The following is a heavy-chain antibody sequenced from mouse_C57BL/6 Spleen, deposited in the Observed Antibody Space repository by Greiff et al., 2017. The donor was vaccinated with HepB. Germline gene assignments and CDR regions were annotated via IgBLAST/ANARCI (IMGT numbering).Heavy chain of an antibody. J-gene: IGHJ3*01. CDR2: IHPNSGST. D-gene: IGHD1-1*01. CDR1: GYTFTSYW. Sequence: VQLQQPGAELVKPGASVKLSCKASGYTFTSYWMHWVKQRPGQGLEWIGMIHPNSGSTNYNEKFKSKATLTVDKSSSTAYMQLSSLTSEDSAVYYCARTTTVVERFAYWGQGTLVTVSA. V-gene: IGHV1-64*01. CDR3: ARTTTVVERFAY.